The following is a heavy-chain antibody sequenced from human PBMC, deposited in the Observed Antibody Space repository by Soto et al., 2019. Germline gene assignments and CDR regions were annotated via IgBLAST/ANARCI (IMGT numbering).Heavy chain of an antibody. CDR2: MNPNSGNT. V-gene: IGHV1-8*01. CDR3: ARGVSESNKLYYDFWSGYYTGIYYYYYMDV. Sequence: ASVKVSCKASGYTFTSYDINWVRQATGQGLEWMGWMNPNSGNTGYAQKFQGRVTMTRNTSISTAYMELSSLRSEETAVYYCARGVSESNKLYYDFWSGYYTGIYYYYYMDVWGKGTTVTVSS. CDR1: GYTFTSYD. J-gene: IGHJ6*03. D-gene: IGHD3-3*01.